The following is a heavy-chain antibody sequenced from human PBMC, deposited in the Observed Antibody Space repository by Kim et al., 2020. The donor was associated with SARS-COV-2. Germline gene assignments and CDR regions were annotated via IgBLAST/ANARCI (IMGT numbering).Heavy chain of an antibody. CDR1: GYTFTSYA. J-gene: IGHJ6*02. V-gene: IGHV1-3*01. Sequence: ASVKVSCKASGYTFTSYAMHWVRQAPGQRLEWMGWINAGNGNTKYSQKFQGRVTITRDTAASTAYMELSSLRSEDTAVYYCARGEYYDFWSGHYGMDVWGQGTTVTVSS. D-gene: IGHD3-3*01. CDR3: ARGEYYDFWSGHYGMDV. CDR2: INAGNGNT.